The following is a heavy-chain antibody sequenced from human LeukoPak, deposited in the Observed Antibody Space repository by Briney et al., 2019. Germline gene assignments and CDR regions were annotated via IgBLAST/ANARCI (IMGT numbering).Heavy chain of an antibody. V-gene: IGHV3-7*01. D-gene: IGHD2-2*01. CDR2: IKQDGSEK. Sequence: PGESLRLSCAASGFTFSDYWMSWVRQAPGKGLEWVANIKQDGSEKYYVDSVKGRFAISRDDARNSLYLHMNSLRAEDTAVYYCGRSTYYFDYWGQGTLVTVSS. CDR1: GFTFSDYW. J-gene: IGHJ4*02. CDR3: GRSTYYFDY.